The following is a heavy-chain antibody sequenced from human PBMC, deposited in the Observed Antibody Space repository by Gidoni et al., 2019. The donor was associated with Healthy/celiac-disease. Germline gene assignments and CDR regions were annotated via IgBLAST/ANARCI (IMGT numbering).Heavy chain of an antibody. CDR2: ISWNSGSI. CDR1: GFTFADYA. V-gene: IGHV3-9*01. J-gene: IGHJ4*02. Sequence: EVQLVESGGGLVQPGRSLRLACAASGFTFADYAIHWVRQAPGKGLEWVAGISWNSGSIGYEDSVKGRFTISRDNAKNSLYLQMNSLRAEDTALYYCAKGPLGAAGGYYFDYWGQGTLVTVSS. D-gene: IGHD6-13*01. CDR3: AKGPLGAAGGYYFDY.